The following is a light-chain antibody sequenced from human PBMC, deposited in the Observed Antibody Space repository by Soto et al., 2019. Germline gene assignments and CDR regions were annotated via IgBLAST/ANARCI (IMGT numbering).Light chain of an antibody. CDR2: STS. CDR3: LLYYGGAYV. Sequence: QAVVTQEPSLTVSPGGTVTLTCASNTGAFTSGYYPNWFQQKPGQAPRALMYSTSNKHSWTPARFSGSLLGGKAALTLSGVQPEDEAEYYCLLYYGGAYVFGTGTKLTVL. J-gene: IGLJ1*01. V-gene: IGLV7-43*01. CDR1: TGAFTSGYY.